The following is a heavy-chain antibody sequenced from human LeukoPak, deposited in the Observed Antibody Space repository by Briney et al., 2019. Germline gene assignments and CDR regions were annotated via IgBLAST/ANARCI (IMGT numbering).Heavy chain of an antibody. CDR1: GFTFSSYA. D-gene: IGHD3-10*01. V-gene: IGHV3-30-3*01. CDR3: AKDQHMVRGLIPDY. CDR2: ISSDGSNK. J-gene: IGHJ4*02. Sequence: GRSLRLSCAASGFTFSSYAMHWVRQAPGKGLEWVSVISSDGSNKYHADSLKGRFTISRDNSKNTLYLQMNSLRAEDTAVYSCAKDQHMVRGLIPDYWGQGTLVTVSS.